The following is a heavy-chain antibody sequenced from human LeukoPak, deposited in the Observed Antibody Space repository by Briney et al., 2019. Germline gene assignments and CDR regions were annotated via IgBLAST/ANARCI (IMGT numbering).Heavy chain of an antibody. D-gene: IGHD6-19*01. Sequence: SQALSLTCTVSGGSISSGSYYWSWIRQPAGKGLEWIGRIYTSGSTNYNPSLKSRVTISVDTSKNQFSLKLSSVTAADTAVYYCAATSIAVAAWYFDLWGRGTLVTVSS. CDR1: GGSISSGSYY. CDR3: AATSIAVAAWYFDL. J-gene: IGHJ2*01. CDR2: IYTSGST. V-gene: IGHV4-61*02.